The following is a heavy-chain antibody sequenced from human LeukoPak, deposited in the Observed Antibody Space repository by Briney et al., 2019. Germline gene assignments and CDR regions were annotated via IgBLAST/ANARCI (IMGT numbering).Heavy chain of an antibody. J-gene: IGHJ4*02. CDR3: AKVSSSSWYGPFDY. CDR1: GFTFSNYA. D-gene: IGHD6-13*01. Sequence: GGSLRLSCAASGFTFSNYAMSWVRQAPGKGLEWVSTDSDSGDNTYYADSVKGRFTISSDNSKNTLYLQMNSLRAEDTAVYYCAKVSSSSWYGPFDYWGQGTLVTVSS. V-gene: IGHV3-23*01. CDR2: DSDSGDNT.